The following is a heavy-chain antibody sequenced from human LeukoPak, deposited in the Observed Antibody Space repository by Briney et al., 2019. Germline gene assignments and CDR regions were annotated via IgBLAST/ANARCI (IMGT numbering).Heavy chain of an antibody. CDR2: IWYDGSNK. CDR3: ARDRMYYYDLDAFDI. CDR1: GFTFSSYG. V-gene: IGHV3-33*01. Sequence: GGSLRLSCAASGFTFSSYGMHWVRQAPGKGLEWVAVIWYDGSNKYYADSVKGRFTISRDNSKNTLYLQMNSLRAEDTAVYYCARDRMYYYDLDAFDIWGQGPMVTVSS. D-gene: IGHD3-22*01. J-gene: IGHJ3*02.